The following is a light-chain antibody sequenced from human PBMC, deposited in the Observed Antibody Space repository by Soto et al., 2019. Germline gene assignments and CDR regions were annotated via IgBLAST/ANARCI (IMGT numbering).Light chain of an antibody. CDR2: LNN. CDR3: AAWDDRLNGPI. J-gene: IGLJ2*01. CDR1: ASNVAVNT. V-gene: IGLV1-44*01. Sequence: QSVLTQAPSASGTPGQRVTVSCSGSASNVAVNTVNWYQQLPGTAPKLLIYLNNQRPSGVPDRFSGSKSGTSASLAISVLRSEDEADYYWAAWDDRLNGPIFGGGTKLTVL.